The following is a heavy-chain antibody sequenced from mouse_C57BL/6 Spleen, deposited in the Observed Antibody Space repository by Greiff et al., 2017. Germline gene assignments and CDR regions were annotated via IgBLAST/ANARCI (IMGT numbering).Heavy chain of an antibody. V-gene: IGHV1-64*01. J-gene: IGHJ1*03. CDR3: ARYTTVVARYFDV. CDR1: GYTFTSYW. Sequence: VQLQQPGAELVKPGASVKLSCKASGYTFTSYWMHWVKQRPGQGLEWIGMIHPNSGSTNYNEKFKSKATLTVDKSSSTAYMQRSSLTSEDSAVYYCARYTTVVARYFDVWGTGTTVTVSS. D-gene: IGHD1-1*01. CDR2: IHPNSGST.